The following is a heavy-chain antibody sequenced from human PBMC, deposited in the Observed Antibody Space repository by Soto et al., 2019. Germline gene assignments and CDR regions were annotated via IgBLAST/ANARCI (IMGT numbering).Heavy chain of an antibody. V-gene: IGHV4-39*01. CDR1: GGSINSDDSF. CDR2: VFYTGFT. D-gene: IGHD1-20*01. CDR3: ATSQKGYNWNYFDH. J-gene: IGHJ4*02. Sequence: KASETLSLTCSVSGGSINSDDSFWGWLRQSPGKGPEWIGSVFYTGFTSYNPSLESRVSVSVDTSKNQFSLKVSGVSAADTAVYYCATSQKGYNWNYFDHWGQGALVTV.